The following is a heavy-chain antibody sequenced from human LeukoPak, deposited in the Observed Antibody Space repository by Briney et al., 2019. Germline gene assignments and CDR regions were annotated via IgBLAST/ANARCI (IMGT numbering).Heavy chain of an antibody. Sequence: PGESLQISGQGSGAPFTSYWIGWVRPMPGKGLEWMGIIYPGDSDTRYSPSFQGQVTISADKSISTAYLQWSSLKASDTAMYYCARHVRIAAAGIYYYYGMDVWGQGTTVIVSS. CDR3: ARHVRIAAAGIYYYYGMDV. J-gene: IGHJ6*02. V-gene: IGHV5-51*01. D-gene: IGHD6-13*01. CDR1: GAPFTSYW. CDR2: IYPGDSDT.